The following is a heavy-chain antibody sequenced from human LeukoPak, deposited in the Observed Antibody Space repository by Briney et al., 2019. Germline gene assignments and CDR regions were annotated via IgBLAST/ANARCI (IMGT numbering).Heavy chain of an antibody. CDR1: GGSISSYY. V-gene: IGHV4-59*01. CDR3: ARGLYYDFWSGYRDY. J-gene: IGHJ4*02. CDR2: IYYSGST. Sequence: PSETLSLTCTVSGGSISSYYWSWIRQPPGKGLEWIGYIYYSGSTNYNPSLKSRVTISVDTSKNQFSLKLSSVTAADTAVYYCARGLYYDFWSGYRDYWGQGTLVTVSS. D-gene: IGHD3-3*01.